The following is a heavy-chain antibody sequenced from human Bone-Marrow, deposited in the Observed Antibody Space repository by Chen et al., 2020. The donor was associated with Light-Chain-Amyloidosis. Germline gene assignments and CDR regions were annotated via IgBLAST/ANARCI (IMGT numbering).Heavy chain of an antibody. CDR2: IREDGNEK. Sequence: EVRLVESGGVLVQPGGSLRLSCAASGFTFSRYFMSWVRQAPGKGLEWVANIREDGNEKYYVQSVKGRFTISRDNAKNAVYLQMHSLGAEDSAIYFCARESSVAAPYYLDYWGQGIRVTVSA. CDR1: GFTFSRYF. CDR3: ARESSVAAPYYLDY. V-gene: IGHV3-7*01. D-gene: IGHD6-25*01. J-gene: IGHJ4*02.